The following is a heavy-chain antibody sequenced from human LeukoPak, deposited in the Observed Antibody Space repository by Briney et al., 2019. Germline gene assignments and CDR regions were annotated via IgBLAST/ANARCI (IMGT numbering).Heavy chain of an antibody. CDR1: GGSISSRPYY. V-gene: IGHV4-39*01. CDR2: ISYSGSI. J-gene: IGHJ4*02. Sequence: PSETLSLTCTVSGGSISSRPYYWGWVRQPPGKGLEWIGSISYSGSIHYNPSLKSRVTISVDTSKTHFSLRLSSVTAADTAVYYCATLEIGDYYFDYWGQGTLVTVSS. D-gene: IGHD3-16*01. CDR3: ATLEIGDYYFDY.